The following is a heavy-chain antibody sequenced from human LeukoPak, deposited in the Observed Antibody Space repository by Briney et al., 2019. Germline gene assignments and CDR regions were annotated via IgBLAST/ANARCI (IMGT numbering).Heavy chain of an antibody. J-gene: IGHJ3*02. Sequence: SETLSLTCTVSGGSISSGSSPWTWIRQPAGKGLEWIGRIYTSGNTNYNPSLKSRVTISVDTSKNQFSLNLSSVTAADTAVYYCARDPPWDRHAFDIWGQGTMVSVSS. CDR1: GGSISSGSSP. V-gene: IGHV4-61*02. CDR3: ARDPPWDRHAFDI. D-gene: IGHD1-26*01. CDR2: IYTSGNT.